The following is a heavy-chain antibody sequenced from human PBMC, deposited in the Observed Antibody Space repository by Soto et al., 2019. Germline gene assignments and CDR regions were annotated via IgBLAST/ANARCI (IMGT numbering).Heavy chain of an antibody. D-gene: IGHD4-17*01. CDR3: AKDSVDYGDYWDLDY. CDR2: ISGSGTNR. V-gene: IGHV3-23*01. Sequence: EVQLLESGGGLVQPGGSLRLSCAASGFTFSSYAMTWVRQAPGKGLEWVSAISGSGTNRYYADSVKGRFTISRDNSKNPLYLQVNILEADDTAVYYCAKDSVDYGDYWDLDYWGQGALVTVPS. J-gene: IGHJ4*02. CDR1: GFTFSSYA.